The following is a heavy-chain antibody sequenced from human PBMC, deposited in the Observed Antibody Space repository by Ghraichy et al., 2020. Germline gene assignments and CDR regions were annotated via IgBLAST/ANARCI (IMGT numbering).Heavy chain of an antibody. V-gene: IGHV4-28*04. CDR3: AKYNSSPHAHYFDS. CDR2: IYSSEGT. J-gene: IGHJ4*02. Sequence: SQTLSLTCAVSGYSISSGYWWGWIRQPPGKGLEWVGYIYSSEGTYYNPSLKSRITTSVETSKTKFSLNLRSVTAVDSGIYFCAKYNSSPHAHYFDSWGLGILVTVSS. CDR1: GYSISSGYW. D-gene: IGHD6-13*01.